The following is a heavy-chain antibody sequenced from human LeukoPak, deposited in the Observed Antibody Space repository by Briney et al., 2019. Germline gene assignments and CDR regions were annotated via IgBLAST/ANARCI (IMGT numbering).Heavy chain of an antibody. CDR1: GFTFSSYA. V-gene: IGHV3-64*01. CDR3: ARDSPLLWGFGELWSYAFDI. Sequence: GGSLRLSCAASGFTFSSYAMSWVRQAPGKGLEFVSAISYNGDITYYANSVKGRFTISRDNAKYTLYLHMGSLRPEDMAVYYCARDSPLLWGFGELWSYAFDIWGQGTLVTVSS. J-gene: IGHJ3*02. CDR2: ISYNGDIT. D-gene: IGHD3-10*01.